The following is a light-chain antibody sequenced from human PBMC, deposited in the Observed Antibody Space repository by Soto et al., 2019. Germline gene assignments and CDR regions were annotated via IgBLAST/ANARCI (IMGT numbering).Light chain of an antibody. J-gene: IGKJ5*01. CDR1: QSVSSSY. V-gene: IGKV3D-20*02. CDR2: GAS. CDR3: QLSQQRSSWPPIA. Sequence: EIVMTQSPATLSVSPGERATLSCRASQSVSSSYLAWYQQKPGQAPRLLIYGASSRATGIPDRFSGSGSGTDFTLSISSLEPEDFAVYYCQLSQQRSSWPPIAFGQGTRLEIK.